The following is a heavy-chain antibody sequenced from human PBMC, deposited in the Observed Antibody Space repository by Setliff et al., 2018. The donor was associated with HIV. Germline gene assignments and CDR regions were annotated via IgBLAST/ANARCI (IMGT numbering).Heavy chain of an antibody. CDR1: GDSITTNY. CDR3: ARSIKAALRAGAFDV. D-gene: IGHD2-15*01. J-gene: IGHJ3*01. CDR2: IYYGGST. Sequence: SETLSLTCTVSGDSITTNYWSWIRQSPGKGLEWIGSIYYGGSTNYSPSLKSRVTISLDTSRNQVFLNLTSVTAADTAVYYCARSIKAALRAGAFDVWGQGTMVTVSS. V-gene: IGHV4-59*01.